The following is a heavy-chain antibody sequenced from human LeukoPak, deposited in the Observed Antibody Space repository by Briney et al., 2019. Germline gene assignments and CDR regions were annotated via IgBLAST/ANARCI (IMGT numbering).Heavy chain of an antibody. Sequence: ASVKVSCKASGGXFSSYAITWVRQAPGQGLEWMGAIIPLFDTANYARKFPGRVTITADESTNTAYMELSSLRSEDTAVYYCATTREVMRGYYFDSWGQGTLVTVSS. V-gene: IGHV1-69*13. CDR1: GGXFSSYA. J-gene: IGHJ4*02. CDR2: IIPLFDTA. CDR3: ATTREVMRGYYFDS. D-gene: IGHD2-21*01.